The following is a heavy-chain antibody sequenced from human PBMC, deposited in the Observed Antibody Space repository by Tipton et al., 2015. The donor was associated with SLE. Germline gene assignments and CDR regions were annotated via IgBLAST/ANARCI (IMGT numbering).Heavy chain of an antibody. CDR3: ARLLRGYSYGWNAFDI. V-gene: IGHV1-18*01. CDR2: ISGYNGDT. D-gene: IGHD5-18*01. J-gene: IGHJ3*02. Sequence: QSGAEVKKPGSSVKVSCKASGGTFSIYAFTWVRQAPGQGLEWMGWISGYNGDTHYAQKLQGRVTMTTDTSTTTAYMELRSLRSDDTAVYYCARLLRGYSYGWNAFDIWGQGTMVTVSS. CDR1: GGTFSIYA.